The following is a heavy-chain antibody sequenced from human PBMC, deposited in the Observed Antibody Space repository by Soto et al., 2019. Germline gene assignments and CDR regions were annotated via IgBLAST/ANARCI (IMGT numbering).Heavy chain of an antibody. J-gene: IGHJ5*02. D-gene: IGHD6-13*01. CDR3: ARGIAAAGPFDP. Sequence: PSETLSLTCAVYGGSFSGYYWSWIRQPPGKGLEWIGEINHSGSTNYNSSLKSRVTISVDTSKNQFSLKLSSVTAADTAVYYCARGIAAAGPFDPWGQRTLVTVSS. CDR1: GGSFSGYY. V-gene: IGHV4-34*01. CDR2: INHSGST.